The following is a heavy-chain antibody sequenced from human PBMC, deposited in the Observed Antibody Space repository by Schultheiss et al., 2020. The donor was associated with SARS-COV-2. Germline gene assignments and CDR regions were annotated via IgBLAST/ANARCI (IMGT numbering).Heavy chain of an antibody. V-gene: IGHV3-23*01. CDR2: ISGSGGST. D-gene: IGHD6-19*01. CDR3: AREYSGESEYSSGWYVVNRGYFDY. CDR1: GFTFSSYA. Sequence: GGSLRLSCAASGFTFSSYAMSWVRQAPGKGLEWVSAISGSGGSTYYADSVKGRFTISRDNAKNTLYLQMNSLRAEDTAVYYCAREYSGESEYSSGWYVVNRGYFDYWGQGTLVTVSS. J-gene: IGHJ4*02.